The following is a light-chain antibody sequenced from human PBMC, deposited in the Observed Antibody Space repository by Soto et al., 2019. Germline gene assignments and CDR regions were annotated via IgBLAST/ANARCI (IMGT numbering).Light chain of an antibody. Sequence: QSVLTQPASVSGSPGQSITISCTGTSSDVGGYNSVSWYQQHPSKAPKLVIYEVTNRPSGISNRFSGSKSGNTASLTISGLQAEDEADYYCSSYTSSSTRVFGTGTKVTV. CDR2: EVT. V-gene: IGLV2-14*01. CDR1: SSDVGGYNS. CDR3: SSYTSSSTRV. J-gene: IGLJ1*01.